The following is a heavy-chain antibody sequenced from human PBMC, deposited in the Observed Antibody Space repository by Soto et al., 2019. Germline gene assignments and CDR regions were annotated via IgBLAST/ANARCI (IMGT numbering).Heavy chain of an antibody. CDR2: IIPIFGTA. CDR1: GGTFSSYA. D-gene: IGHD3-22*01. CDR3: ARAYYYDSSARGVFDI. J-gene: IGHJ3*02. Sequence: SVKVSCKASGGTFSSYAISWVRQAPGQGLEWMGGIIPIFGTANYAQKFQGRVTITADESTSTAYMELSSLRSEDTAGYYCARAYYYDSSARGVFDIWGKGKMVTV. V-gene: IGHV1-69*13.